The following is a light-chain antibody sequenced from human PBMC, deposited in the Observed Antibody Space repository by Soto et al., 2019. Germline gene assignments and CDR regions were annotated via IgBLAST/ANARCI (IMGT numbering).Light chain of an antibody. CDR1: QDISNY. J-gene: IGKJ4*01. Sequence: DIQMTQSPSSLSASVGDRVTITCPASQDISNYLNWYQQKPGNAPKLLIYDASNLETGVPSMFSGSGSGTDFTFTIRSLQPEDIATYYGQQYDKLLLLTFGGGTKVEIK. CDR3: QQYDKLLLLT. CDR2: DAS. V-gene: IGKV1-33*01.